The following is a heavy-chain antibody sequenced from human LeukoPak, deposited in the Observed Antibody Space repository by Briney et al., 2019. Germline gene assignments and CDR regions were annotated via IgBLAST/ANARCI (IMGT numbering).Heavy chain of an antibody. Sequence: PSETLSLTCAVYGGSFSGYYWSWIRQPPGKGLEWIGEINHSGSTNYNPSLKSRVTISVDTSKNQFSRKLSSVTAADTAVYYCARSNIMITFGGVIVEDYFDYWDQGTLVTVSS. CDR3: ARSNIMITFGGVIVEDYFDY. D-gene: IGHD3-16*02. J-gene: IGHJ4*02. CDR2: INHSGST. V-gene: IGHV4-34*01. CDR1: GGSFSGYY.